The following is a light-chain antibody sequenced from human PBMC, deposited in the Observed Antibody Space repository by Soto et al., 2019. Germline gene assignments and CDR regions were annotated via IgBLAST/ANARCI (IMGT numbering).Light chain of an antibody. V-gene: IGLV2-23*01. CDR3: CSYAGISPHVV. CDR2: EGT. Sequence: QSVLTQPASVSGSPGQSISISCTGTNSDVGAYNLVSWYQQHRGKAPKLMIYEGTKRPSGVSNRFSGSKSGNTASLTISGLQAEDEADYHCCSYAGISPHVVFGGGTKLTVL. CDR1: NSDVGAYNL. J-gene: IGLJ2*01.